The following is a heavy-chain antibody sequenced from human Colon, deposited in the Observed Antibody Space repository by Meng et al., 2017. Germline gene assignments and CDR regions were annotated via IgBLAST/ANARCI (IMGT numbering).Heavy chain of an antibody. J-gene: IGHJ4*02. CDR1: GGSISNDQC. D-gene: IGHD4-17*01. V-gene: IGHV4-4*02. CDR3: TTLYGDSIS. CDR2: IYHTGRT. Sequence: QVQLQESGPGLVKPSGTLSLTCDVSGGSISNDQCWSWVRQPPGKGLEWIGEIYHTGRTNYNPSVKSRVTMSVDKSQNQFSLKLTSVTAADTAVYYCTTLYGDSISWGQGTLVTVSS.